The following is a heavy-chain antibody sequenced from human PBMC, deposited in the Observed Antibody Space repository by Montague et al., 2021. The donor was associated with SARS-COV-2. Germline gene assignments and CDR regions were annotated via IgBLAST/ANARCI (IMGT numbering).Heavy chain of an antibody. J-gene: IGHJ4*02. CDR1: GGSINNYF. V-gene: IGHV4-59*13. Sequence: SESLSLTYTVSGGSINNYFWAWIRQTPEKGLEWTASVYNDEYTNSHPSLKSRLTMSIDTSKRQFSLNLNSVTAADTAVYYCARGRTRVGQLSYFDYWGQGILVTVSS. CDR2: VYNDEYT. CDR3: ARGRTRVGQLSYFDY. D-gene: IGHD2-2*01.